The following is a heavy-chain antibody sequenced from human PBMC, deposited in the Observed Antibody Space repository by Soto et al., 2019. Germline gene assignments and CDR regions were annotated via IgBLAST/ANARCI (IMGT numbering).Heavy chain of an antibody. Sequence: GGSLRLSCAASVITLSSSWMTSVRQAPGKGLEWVANINQDGSGKEYVDSVKGRFTISRDNAKNSLYLQINSLSAEDTAVYYCARDPYDSGGYAAFDIWGQGTMVTVSS. CDR3: ARDPYDSGGYAAFDI. V-gene: IGHV3-7*04. J-gene: IGHJ3*02. D-gene: IGHD3-22*01. CDR1: VITLSSSW. CDR2: INQDGSGK.